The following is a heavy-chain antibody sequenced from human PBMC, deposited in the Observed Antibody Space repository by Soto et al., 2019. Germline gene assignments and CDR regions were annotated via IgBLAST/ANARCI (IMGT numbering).Heavy chain of an antibody. CDR2: IYPGDSDT. CDR3: ARRGDSSSSSSYYYYGMDV. V-gene: IGHV5-51*01. J-gene: IGHJ6*02. Sequence: PGESLKISCKGSGYSFTSYWIGWVRQMPGKGLEWMGIIYPGDSDTRYSPSFQGQVTISADKSISTAYLQWSSLKASDTAMYYCARRGDSSSSSSYYYYGMDVWGQGTTVTVSS. D-gene: IGHD6-6*01. CDR1: GYSFTSYW.